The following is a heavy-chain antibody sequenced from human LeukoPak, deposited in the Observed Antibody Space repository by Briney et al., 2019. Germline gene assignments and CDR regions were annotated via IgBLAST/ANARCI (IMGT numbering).Heavy chain of an antibody. V-gene: IGHV1-18*01. Sequence: GALVKVSCKASGYTFTSYGISWVRQAPGQGLEWMGWISAYNGNTNYAQKLQGRVTMTTDTSTSTAYMELRSLRSDDTAVYYCASSLFSSGRPPSFDYWGQGTLVTVSS. D-gene: IGHD6-19*01. CDR3: ASSLFSSGRPPSFDY. CDR2: ISAYNGNT. CDR1: GYTFTSYG. J-gene: IGHJ4*02.